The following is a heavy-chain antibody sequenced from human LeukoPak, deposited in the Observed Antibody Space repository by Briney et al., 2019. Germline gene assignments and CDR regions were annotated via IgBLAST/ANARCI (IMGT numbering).Heavy chain of an antibody. D-gene: IGHD3-10*01. V-gene: IGHV4-59*12. CDR2: IYYSGST. J-gene: IGHJ4*02. Sequence: SETLSLTCSVSGGSISSYYWSWIRQPPGKGLEWIGYIYYSGSTYYNPSLKSRVTISVDTSKNQFSLKLSSVTAADTAVYYCAGEGRYYGSGSYYGYWGQGTLVTVSS. CDR3: AGEGRYYGSGSYYGY. CDR1: GGSISSYY.